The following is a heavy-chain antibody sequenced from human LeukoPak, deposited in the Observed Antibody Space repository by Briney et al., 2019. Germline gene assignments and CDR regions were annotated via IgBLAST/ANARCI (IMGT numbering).Heavy chain of an antibody. CDR1: GFTFSTYW. D-gene: IGHD3-10*01. V-gene: IGHV3-7*01. J-gene: IGHJ5*02. CDR2: VKQDGSET. CDR3: ARIITMVRGVIPWFDP. Sequence: GGSLRLSCAASGFTFSTYWMSWVRQAPGKGLEWVASVKQDGSETYYVDSVKGRFTISRDNAKNSLYLQMNSLRAEDTAVYYCARIITMVRGVIPWFDPWGQGTLVTVSS.